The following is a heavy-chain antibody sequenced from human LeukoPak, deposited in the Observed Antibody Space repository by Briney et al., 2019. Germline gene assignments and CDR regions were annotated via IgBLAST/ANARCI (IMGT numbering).Heavy chain of an antibody. CDR3: VRRVVVVPAAIAYDAFDI. Sequence: PSETLSLTCTVSGGSISSSSYYWGWIRQPPGKGLEWIGSIYYSGSTYYNPSLKSRVTISVDTSKNQFSLKLSSVTAADTAVYYCVRRVVVVPAAIAYDAFDIWGQGTMVTVSS. CDR2: IYYSGST. V-gene: IGHV4-39*01. J-gene: IGHJ3*02. D-gene: IGHD2-2*01. CDR1: GGSISSSSYY.